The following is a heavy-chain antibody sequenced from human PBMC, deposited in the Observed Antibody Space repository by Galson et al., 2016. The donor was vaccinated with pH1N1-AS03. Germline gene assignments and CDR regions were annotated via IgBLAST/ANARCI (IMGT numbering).Heavy chain of an antibody. CDR1: GFTFKNYA. V-gene: IGHV3-23*01. CDR2: ISGIGTST. J-gene: IGHJ4*02. Sequence: LRLSCAASGFTFKNYAMSWVRQAPGKGLEWVSVISGIGTSTYYAASVKGRFSISRDNARNTLSLQMDGLRAEDTALYYCAKEGDEGAFDCWGQGTLVTVSS. CDR3: AKEGDEGAFDC.